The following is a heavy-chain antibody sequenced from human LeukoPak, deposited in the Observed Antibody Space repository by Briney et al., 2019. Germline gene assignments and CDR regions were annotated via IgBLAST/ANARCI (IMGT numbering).Heavy chain of an antibody. D-gene: IGHD2-15*01. V-gene: IGHV3-74*01. CDR1: GFTFNTYW. Sequence: GGSLRLSCAASGFTFNTYWMHWVRQVPGKGLVWVSRINNDGGSTRYADSVKGRFTISRDNAKNTLYLQMNSLRAEDTAVYYCARDSGGPDYWGQETLVTVSS. CDR2: INNDGGST. CDR3: ARDSGGPDY. J-gene: IGHJ4*02.